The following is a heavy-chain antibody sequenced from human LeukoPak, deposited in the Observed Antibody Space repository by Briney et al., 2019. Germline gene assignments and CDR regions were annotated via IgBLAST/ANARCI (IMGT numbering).Heavy chain of an antibody. Sequence: GGSLRLSCAASGFTFSIYGMHWVRQAPGKGLEWVAGISYDGSNKYYADSVKGRFTISRDNSKNTLYLQMNSLKAEETAVYYCAKDPATAVAGALNWGQGTMVTVSS. J-gene: IGHJ3*01. CDR2: ISYDGSNK. CDR1: GFTFSIYG. V-gene: IGHV3-30*18. D-gene: IGHD6-19*01. CDR3: AKDPATAVAGALN.